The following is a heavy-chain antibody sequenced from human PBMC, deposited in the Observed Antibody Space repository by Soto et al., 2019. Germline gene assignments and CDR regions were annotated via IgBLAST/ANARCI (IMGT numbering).Heavy chain of an antibody. CDR2: INHSGST. CDR3: ARVPQYSSGWSRRLYGMDV. V-gene: IGHV4-34*01. D-gene: IGHD6-19*01. J-gene: IGHJ6*02. CDR1: GGSFSGYY. Sequence: NPSETLSLTCAVYGGSFSGYYWSWIRQPPGKGLEWIGEINHSGSTNYNPSLKSRVTISVDTSKNQFSLKLSSVTAADTAVYYCARVPQYSSGWSRRLYGMDVWGQGTTVTVSS.